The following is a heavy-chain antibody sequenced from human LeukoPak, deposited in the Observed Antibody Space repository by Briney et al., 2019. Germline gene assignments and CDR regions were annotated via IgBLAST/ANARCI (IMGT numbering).Heavy chain of an antibody. J-gene: IGHJ4*02. CDR2: IYCSGST. CDR3: ARGPQYYYGSGSYSPLVY. D-gene: IGHD3-10*01. CDR1: GGSISSGDYY. V-gene: IGHV4-30-4*01. Sequence: SQTLSLTCTVSGGSISSGDYYWSWIRQPPGKGLEWIGYIYCSGSTYYNPSLKSRVTISVDTSENQFSLKLSSVTAADTAVYYCARGPQYYYGSGSYSPLVYWGQGTLVTVSS.